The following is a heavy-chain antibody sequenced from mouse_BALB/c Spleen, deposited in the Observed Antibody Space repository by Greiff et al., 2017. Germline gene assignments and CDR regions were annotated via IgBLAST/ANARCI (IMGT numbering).Heavy chain of an antibody. Sequence: QVQLQQPGAELVRPGASVKLSCKASGYTFTSYWINWVKQRPGQGLEWIGNIYPSDSYTNYNQKFKDKATLTVDKSSSTAYMQLSSPTSEDSAVYYCTRGGSYSLYWYFDVWGAGTTVTVSS. J-gene: IGHJ1*01. CDR3: TRGGSYSLYWYFDV. CDR2: IYPSDSYT. D-gene: IGHD1-1*02. CDR1: GYTFTSYW. V-gene: IGHV1-69*02.